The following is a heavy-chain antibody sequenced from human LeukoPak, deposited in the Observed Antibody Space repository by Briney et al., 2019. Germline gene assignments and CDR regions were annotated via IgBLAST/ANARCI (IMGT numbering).Heavy chain of an antibody. CDR2: INHSGST. D-gene: IGHD6-13*01. CDR3: AMSPYWGAYSSSWYYFDY. J-gene: IGHJ4*02. Sequence: PSETLSLTCAVYGGSFSGYYWSWIRQPPGKGLEWIGEINHSGSTNYNPSLKSRVTISVDTSKNQFSLKLSSVTAADTAVYYCAMSPYWGAYSSSWYYFDYWGQGTLVTVSS. V-gene: IGHV4-34*01. CDR1: GGSFSGYY.